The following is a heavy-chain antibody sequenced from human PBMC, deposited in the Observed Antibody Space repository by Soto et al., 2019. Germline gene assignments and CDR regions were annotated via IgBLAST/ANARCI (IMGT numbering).Heavy chain of an antibody. CDR2: MNPNSGNT. CDR1: GYTFTSYD. J-gene: IGHJ6*03. Sequence: QVQLVQSGAEVTKPGASVKVSCKASGYTFTSYDINWVRQATGQGLEWMGWMNPNSGNTGDAQKFQGRVTMTRNTSISTAYMELSSLRSEDTAVYDCAGGRVPHYYYYLDVWGKGNTVTVSS. V-gene: IGHV1-8*01. CDR3: AGGRVPHYYYYLDV.